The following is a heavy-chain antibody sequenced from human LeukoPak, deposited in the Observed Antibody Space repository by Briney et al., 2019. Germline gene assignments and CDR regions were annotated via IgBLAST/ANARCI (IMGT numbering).Heavy chain of an antibody. CDR2: IEQDGSKK. V-gene: IGHV3-7*01. Sequence: GGSLRLSCAASGFTFGSYWMSWVRQAPGKGLEWVANIEQDGSKKYYVDPVKGRFSISRDNAKNSLFLQVNSLRVEDTAVYYCAKYGVTTGPFDYWGQGTLVTVSS. J-gene: IGHJ4*02. CDR3: AKYGVTTGPFDY. D-gene: IGHD4-11*01. CDR1: GFTFGSYW.